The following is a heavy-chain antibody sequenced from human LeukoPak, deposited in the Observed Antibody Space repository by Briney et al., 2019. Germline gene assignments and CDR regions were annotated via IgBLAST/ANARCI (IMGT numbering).Heavy chain of an antibody. D-gene: IGHD4-17*01. CDR3: AIASNYGDYPN. Sequence: GGSLRLSCAASGFTFSSYAMRWLRQAPEKALEWVSAISGSGGSTYYADPVKGRFTIPRQNAKNPLYLQRNSLRAEDTAVYYCAIASNYGDYPNWGQGTLVTVSS. CDR2: ISGSGGST. CDR1: GFTFSSYA. J-gene: IGHJ4*02. V-gene: IGHV3-23*01.